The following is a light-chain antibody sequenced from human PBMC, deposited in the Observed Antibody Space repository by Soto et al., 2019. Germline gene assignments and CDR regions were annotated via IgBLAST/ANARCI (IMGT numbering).Light chain of an antibody. CDR1: RSVGSD. J-gene: IGKJ4*01. Sequence: EIVMTQFPAPLSVSPGERATLSCRASRSVGSDLAWYQQKPGQAHRLVIYDIFTRATGVQTRISGSGSGTEFTLTIRSLQSEDFAVYYCQQYNSWPLTFGGGTKVDIK. V-gene: IGKV3D-15*01. CDR2: DIF. CDR3: QQYNSWPLT.